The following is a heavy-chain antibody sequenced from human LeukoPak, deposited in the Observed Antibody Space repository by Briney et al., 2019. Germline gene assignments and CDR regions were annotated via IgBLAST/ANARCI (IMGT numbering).Heavy chain of an antibody. CDR1: GFTFSNAW. V-gene: IGHV3-15*01. CDR3: GVFDI. J-gene: IGHJ3*02. CDR2: IKSKTDGGPT. Sequence: GGSLRPSCAAPGFTFSNAWMSWVRQAPGKGLEWVGRIKSKTDGGPTDYAAPVKGRFTLSRHHSKNTLYLQMNRLKSEDTAVYYCGVFDIWGQGPMVTVSS.